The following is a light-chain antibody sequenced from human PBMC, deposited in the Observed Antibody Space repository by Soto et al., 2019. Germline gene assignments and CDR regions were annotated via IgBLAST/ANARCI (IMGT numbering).Light chain of an antibody. CDR3: QQRSNGPFT. J-gene: IGKJ5*01. Sequence: EIVLTQSPATLSLSPGERATLSCRASQSVSSYLAWYQQKPGQAPRLLIYDASNRATGIAARFSGSGSGTDFPLTISSLEPEDFAVYYCQQRSNGPFTFGPGTRLEMK. V-gene: IGKV3-11*01. CDR1: QSVSSY. CDR2: DAS.